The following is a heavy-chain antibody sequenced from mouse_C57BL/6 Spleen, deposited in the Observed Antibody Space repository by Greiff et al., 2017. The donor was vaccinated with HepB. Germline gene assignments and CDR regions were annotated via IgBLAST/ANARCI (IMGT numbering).Heavy chain of an antibody. V-gene: IGHV1-69*01. CDR2: IDPSDSYT. Sequence: QFQLPPPGADLFLPFASFHLSCTSSCSTFPSYCLHWVNQRPGQVLELIGEIDPSDSYTNYNQKFKGKSTLTVDKSSSTAYMQLSSLTSEDSAVYYCARFTGGWYFDVWGTGTTVTVSS. CDR1: CSTFPSYC. CDR3: ARFTGGWYFDV. J-gene: IGHJ1*03. D-gene: IGHD1-1*01.